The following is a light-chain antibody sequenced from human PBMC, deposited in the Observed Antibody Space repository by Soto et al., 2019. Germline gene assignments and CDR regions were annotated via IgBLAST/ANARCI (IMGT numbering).Light chain of an antibody. J-gene: IGKJ5*01. CDR1: QDISTY. V-gene: IGKV1-33*01. Sequence: EIQMAQSPSTLPASVGDRVTITCQAIQDISTYLNWYQQKPGKAPKLLIYDASNLETGVPSRFSGSGSGTDFTFTISSLQSEDIATYYCQQFEDFPRAIIFGQGTRLEIK. CDR3: QQFEDFPRAII. CDR2: DAS.